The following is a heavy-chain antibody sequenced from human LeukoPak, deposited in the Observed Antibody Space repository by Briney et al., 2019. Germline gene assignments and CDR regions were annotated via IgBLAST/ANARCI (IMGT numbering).Heavy chain of an antibody. Sequence: PGGSLRLSCAASGFTFSDHYMDWVRQAPGKGLEWVGRSRNKASTYTTEYAASVKGRFTVSRDDSKNSVYLQMNSLKTEDTAVYYCTRSDSSGYVNYWGQGTLVTVSP. D-gene: IGHD3-22*01. CDR2: SRNKASTYTT. CDR3: TRSDSSGYVNY. CDR1: GFTFSDHY. V-gene: IGHV3-72*01. J-gene: IGHJ4*02.